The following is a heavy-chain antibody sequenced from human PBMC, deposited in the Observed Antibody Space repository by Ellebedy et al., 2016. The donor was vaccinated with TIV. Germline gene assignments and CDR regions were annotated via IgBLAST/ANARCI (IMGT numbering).Heavy chain of an antibody. CDR2: VHHRGGT. CDR3: AKGSMVRGLAG. Sequence: GSLRLSXEIDLPSLSGYHWAWIRQPPGKGLEWIGDVHHRGGTRYISSLKGRVTISLDTSKKEFSLYITSVTAADTALYFCAKGSMVRGLAGWGQGTLVTVSS. CDR1: LPSLSGYH. J-gene: IGHJ4*02. V-gene: IGHV4-34*01. D-gene: IGHD3-10*01.